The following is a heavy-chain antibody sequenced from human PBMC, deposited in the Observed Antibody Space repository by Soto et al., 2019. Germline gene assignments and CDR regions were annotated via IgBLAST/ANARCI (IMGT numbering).Heavy chain of an antibody. D-gene: IGHD5-12*01. V-gene: IGHV3-30*18. Sequence: GGSLRLSCAASGFTFSSYGMHWVRQAPGKGLEWVAVISYDGSNKYYADSVKGRFTISRDNSKNTLYLPMNSLRAADTDVYYCEKVYGGYVPGYMDVWGKGTTVTVSS. CDR2: ISYDGSNK. CDR1: GFTFSSYG. CDR3: EKVYGGYVPGYMDV. J-gene: IGHJ6*03.